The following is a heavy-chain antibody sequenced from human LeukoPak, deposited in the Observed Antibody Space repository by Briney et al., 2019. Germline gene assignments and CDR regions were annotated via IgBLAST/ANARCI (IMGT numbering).Heavy chain of an antibody. CDR1: GYSVSIDYY. J-gene: IGHJ2*01. Sequence: SETLSLTCTVTGYSVSIDYYWGWIRQPPGKGLEWIGSIYHSGRTHYNPSLKGRVAISLDTSKNQFSLKLSSVTAADTAVYYCARTGLRWSFDLWGRGTLVTVSS. V-gene: IGHV4-38-2*02. CDR3: ARTGLRWSFDL. CDR2: IYHSGRT. D-gene: IGHD5-12*01.